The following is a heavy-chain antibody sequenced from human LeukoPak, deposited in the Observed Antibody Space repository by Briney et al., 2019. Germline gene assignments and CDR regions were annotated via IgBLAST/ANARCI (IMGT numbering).Heavy chain of an antibody. D-gene: IGHD3-22*01. Sequence: PSQTLSLTCTVSGGSISSGDYYWSWIRQPPGKGLEWIGYIYYSGSTYYNPSLKSRVTISVDTSKNQFSLKLSSVTAADTAVYYWGRGSSGYVIDYWGQGTLVTVSS. CDR1: GGSISSGDYY. CDR2: IYYSGST. J-gene: IGHJ4*02. CDR3: GRGSSGYVIDY. V-gene: IGHV4-30-4*01.